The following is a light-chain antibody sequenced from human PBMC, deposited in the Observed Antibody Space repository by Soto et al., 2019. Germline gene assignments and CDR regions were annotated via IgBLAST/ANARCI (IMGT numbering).Light chain of an antibody. V-gene: IGKV1-5*01. CDR2: HAS. Sequence: DIQMTQSPSSLSASVGDRVTITCRASQSISSYLNWYQQKPGKAPKLLIFHASSLESGVPSRFSGSGSGTEFTLTISSLQSDDFATYYCQHYNSYSEAFGQGTKVDIK. J-gene: IGKJ1*01. CDR3: QHYNSYSEA. CDR1: QSISSY.